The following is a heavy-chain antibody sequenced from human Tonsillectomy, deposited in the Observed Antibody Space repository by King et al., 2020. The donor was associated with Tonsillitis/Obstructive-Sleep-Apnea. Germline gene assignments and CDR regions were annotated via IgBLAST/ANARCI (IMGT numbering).Heavy chain of an antibody. CDR1: RFTFSNAW. V-gene: IGHV3-15*01. D-gene: IGHD3-22*01. CDR3: TTDAQTGGYST. J-gene: IGHJ5*02. CDR2: IKTKTDGGTT. Sequence: QLVQSGGGLVKPGGSLRLSCAASRFTFSNAWMSWVRQAPGKGLEWVGRIKTKTDGGTTDYAAPVKGRFTISRDDSKNTLYLQMNSLKTEDTAIYYCTTDAQTGGYSTWGQGTLVTVSS.